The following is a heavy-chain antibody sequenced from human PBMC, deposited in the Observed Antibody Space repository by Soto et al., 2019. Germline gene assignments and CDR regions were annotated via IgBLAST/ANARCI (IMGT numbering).Heavy chain of an antibody. V-gene: IGHV3-7*03. CDR2: INQDATRQ. CDR3: ARVGLFDGNKPITLEF. J-gene: IGHJ4*02. Sequence: LRLSCAASGFTFSSYWMSWVRQAPERGLEWVANINQDATRQSYVDSVEGRFSISRDNAKNSVYLQMNNLRVGDTAVYYCARVGLFDGNKPITLEFWGQGTLVTVSS. CDR1: GFTFSSYW. D-gene: IGHD3-10*01.